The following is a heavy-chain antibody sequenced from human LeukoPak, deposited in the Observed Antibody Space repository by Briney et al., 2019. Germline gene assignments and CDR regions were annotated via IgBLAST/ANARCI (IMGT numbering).Heavy chain of an antibody. J-gene: IGHJ4*02. CDR3: ARGGTRVYSPSDY. D-gene: IGHD5-18*01. Sequence: GGSLSLSCAASGFTFSSYWMTWVRQAPGKGLEWVANIKQDGSEKNYVDFVKGRFTISRDNAKNSLYLQMNSLRVEDTALYYCARGGTRVYSPSDYWGQGTRVTVSS. CDR2: IKQDGSEK. V-gene: IGHV3-7*01. CDR1: GFTFSSYW.